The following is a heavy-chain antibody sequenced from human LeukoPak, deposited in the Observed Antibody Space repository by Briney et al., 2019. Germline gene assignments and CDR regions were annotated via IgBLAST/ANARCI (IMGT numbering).Heavy chain of an antibody. J-gene: IGHJ5*02. Sequence: GGSLRLSCVASGFTLDDYALHWVRQAPGKGLEGISLISGDADNTYYADSVKGRFTISRDNSKNSLYLQMSSLRAEDTALYYCAKGVRSGTYYNCFDPWGQGTLVTVSS. V-gene: IGHV3-43*02. CDR1: GFTLDDYA. CDR2: ISGDADNT. CDR3: AKGVRSGTYYNCFDP. D-gene: IGHD1-26*01.